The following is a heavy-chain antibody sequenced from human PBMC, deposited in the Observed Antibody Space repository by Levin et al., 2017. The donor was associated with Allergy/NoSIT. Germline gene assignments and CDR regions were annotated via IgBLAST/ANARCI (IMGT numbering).Heavy chain of an antibody. J-gene: IGHJ6*02. CDR1: GFTFNSYG. V-gene: IGHV3-30*18. D-gene: IGHD6-13*01. CDR3: AKDTGSSTWYKLTQYYHYYYGMDV. CDR2: ISYDVDNK. Sequence: GGSLSLSCSASGFTFNSYGMHWVRQAPGKGLECVAVISYDVDNKYYADSVKGRFTISRDNSKNMLYLQMNSLRAEDTAVYYCAKDTGSSTWYKLTQYYHYYYGMDVWGQGTTVTVSS.